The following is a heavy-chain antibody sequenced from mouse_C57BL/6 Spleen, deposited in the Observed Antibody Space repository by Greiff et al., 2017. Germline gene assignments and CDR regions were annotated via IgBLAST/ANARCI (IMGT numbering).Heavy chain of an antibody. V-gene: IGHV1-39*01. CDR1: GYSFTDYN. CDR2: INPNYGTT. CDR3: ARRNYYGSSGYYFDY. J-gene: IGHJ2*01. Sequence: VQLKESGPELVKPGASVKISCKASGYSFTDYNMNWVKQSNGKSLEWIGVINPNYGTTSYNQKFKGKATLTVDQSSSTAYMQLNSLTSEDSAVYYCARRNYYGSSGYYFDYWGQGTTLTVSS. D-gene: IGHD1-1*01.